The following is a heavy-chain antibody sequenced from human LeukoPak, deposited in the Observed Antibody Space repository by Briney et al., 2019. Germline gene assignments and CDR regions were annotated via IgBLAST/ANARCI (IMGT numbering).Heavy chain of an antibody. Sequence: GGSLRLSCAAPGFTFSSYSMNWVRQAPGKGLEWVSFIGSSGTYTSYADSVKGRFTISRDNARNSLYLQMNSLRAEDTAVYYCARVPSDAFDIWGQGTVVAVSS. CDR2: IGSSGTYT. CDR3: ARVPSDAFDI. CDR1: GFTFSSYS. J-gene: IGHJ3*02. V-gene: IGHV3-21*01.